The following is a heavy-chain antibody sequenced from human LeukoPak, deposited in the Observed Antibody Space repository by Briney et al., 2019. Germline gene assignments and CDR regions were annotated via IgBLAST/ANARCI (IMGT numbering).Heavy chain of an antibody. CDR3: ARAGPFGNWFDP. Sequence: SETLSLTCSVSGYSISSGYYWGWIRQPPGKGLEWIGNIYHSGSTYYNPSLKSRVTISVDTSKNQFSLRLSSVTAADTAVYYCARAGPFGNWFDPWGQGTLVTVSS. CDR1: GYSISSGYY. J-gene: IGHJ5*02. D-gene: IGHD3-10*01. V-gene: IGHV4-38-2*02. CDR2: IYHSGST.